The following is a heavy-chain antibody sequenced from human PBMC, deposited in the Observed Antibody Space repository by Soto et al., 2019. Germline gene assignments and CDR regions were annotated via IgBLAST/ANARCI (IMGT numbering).Heavy chain of an antibody. CDR2: IYRGTT. CDR1: GFTVSDNY. CDR3: ARDVERRDYDSTGYSFDY. D-gene: IGHD3-22*01. V-gene: IGHV3-66*01. J-gene: IGHJ4*02. Sequence: EVQLVESGGGLVQPGGSLRLFCAASGFTVSDNYMNWVRQAPGKGLEWVAVIYRGTTYYADSVKGRFTISRDNSKNTLYLQMSSLRPEDTAVYYCARDVERRDYDSTGYSFDYWGQGTLVGVSS.